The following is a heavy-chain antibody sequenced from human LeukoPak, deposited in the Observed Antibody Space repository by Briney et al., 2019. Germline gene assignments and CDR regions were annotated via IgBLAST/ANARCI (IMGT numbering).Heavy chain of an antibody. D-gene: IGHD6-19*01. CDR2: ISGSGGST. CDR1: GFTFGNYA. J-gene: IGHJ5*02. Sequence: GGSLRLSCAASGFTFGNYAMSWVRQPPGKGLEWVSGISGSGGSTHYADSVKGRFTISRDNSKNTVYLQMNSLRAEDTAVYYCARDMADSSGWSLQGGHHTGWFDPWGQGTLVTVSS. V-gene: IGHV3-23*01. CDR3: ARDMADSSGWSLQGGHHTGWFDP.